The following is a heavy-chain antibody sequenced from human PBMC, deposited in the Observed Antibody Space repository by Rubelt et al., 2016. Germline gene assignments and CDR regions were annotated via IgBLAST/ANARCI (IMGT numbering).Heavy chain of an antibody. Sequence: GLEWVSAISGSGGSTYYADSVKGRFTISRDNSKNTLYLQMNSLRAEDTAVYYCAKAHSVSYYVGNYYGMDVWGQGTTVTVSS. J-gene: IGHJ6*02. D-gene: IGHD1-26*01. CDR2: ISGSGGST. V-gene: IGHV3-23*01. CDR3: AKAHSVSYYVGNYYGMDV.